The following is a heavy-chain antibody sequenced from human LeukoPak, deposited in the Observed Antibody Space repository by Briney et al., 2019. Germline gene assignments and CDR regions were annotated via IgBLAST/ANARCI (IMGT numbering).Heavy chain of an antibody. CDR3: ARGWFWPVMDV. V-gene: IGHV4-61*08. J-gene: IGHJ6*02. CDR1: GGSISSGGYY. D-gene: IGHD3-10*01. CDR2: IYYSGST. Sequence: PSETLSLTCAVSGGSISSGGYYWSWIRQHPGKGLEWIGYIYYSGSTNYNPSLKSRVTISVDTSKNQFSLKLSSVTAADTAVYYCARGWFWPVMDVWGQGTTVTVSS.